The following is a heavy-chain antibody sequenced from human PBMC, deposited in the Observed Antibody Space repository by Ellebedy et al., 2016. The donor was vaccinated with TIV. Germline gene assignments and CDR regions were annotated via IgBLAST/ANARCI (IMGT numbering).Heavy chain of an antibody. CDR1: GFTFSNYA. CDR3: AKDHYGSRSSWLVGAIHQIDY. D-gene: IGHD3-10*01. J-gene: IGHJ4*02. Sequence: GESLKISCAASGFTFSNYAMSWVRQAPGKGLEWVSAISGSGGSTYYADSVKGRFTISRDNSKNTLYLQMNSLRAEDTAVYYCAKDHYGSRSSWLVGAIHQIDYWGQGTLVTVSS. CDR2: ISGSGGST. V-gene: IGHV3-23*01.